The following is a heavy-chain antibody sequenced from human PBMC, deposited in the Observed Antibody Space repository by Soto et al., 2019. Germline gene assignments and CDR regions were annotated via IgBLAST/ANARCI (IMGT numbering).Heavy chain of an antibody. D-gene: IGHD6-13*01. CDR1: GYSFTSYW. V-gene: IGHV5-51*01. CDR2: IYPGDSDT. CDR3: ARQFIAAAGRNAFDI. J-gene: IGHJ3*02. Sequence: GESLKISCKGSGYSFTSYWIGWVRQMPGKGLEWMGIIYPGDSDTRYSPSFQGQVTISADKSISTAYLQWSSLKASDTAMYYCARQFIAAAGRNAFDIWGQGTMVTVSS.